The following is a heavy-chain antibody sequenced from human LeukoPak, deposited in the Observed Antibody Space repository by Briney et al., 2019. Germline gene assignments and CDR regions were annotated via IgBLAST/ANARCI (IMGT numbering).Heavy chain of an antibody. J-gene: IGHJ5*02. Sequence: GGSLRLSCAASGFTFSSYAMSWVRQAPGKGLEWVSSITTSGGSTSYADSVRGRFTISRDNSKNTLYLQMNSLRAEDTAVYYCARDEIRGITMVRGVRPGFDPWGQGTLVTVTS. D-gene: IGHD3-10*01. CDR1: GFTFSSYA. CDR3: ARDEIRGITMVRGVRPGFDP. V-gene: IGHV3-23*01. CDR2: ITTSGGST.